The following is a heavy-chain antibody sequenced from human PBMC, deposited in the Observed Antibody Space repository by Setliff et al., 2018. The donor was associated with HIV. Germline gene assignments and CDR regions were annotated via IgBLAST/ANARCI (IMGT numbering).Heavy chain of an antibody. V-gene: IGHV4-39*01. Sequence: SETLSLTCTVSGGSISSGEYYWVWIPQPPGKGREWIGSFYTTGNVYSPSLKSRVSISIDTAKTQLSLRLTSLGAADTAVYYCARFPKERETKTWGQGTLVTVPQ. J-gene: IGHJ1*01. CDR2: FYTTGN. CDR3: ARFPKERETKT. CDR1: GGSISSGEYY.